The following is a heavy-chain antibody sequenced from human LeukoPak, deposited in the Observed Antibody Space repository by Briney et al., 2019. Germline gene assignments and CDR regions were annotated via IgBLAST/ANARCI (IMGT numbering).Heavy chain of an antibody. CDR1: EFTFSNHW. Sequence: PGGSLRLSCAASEFTFSNHWMHWVRQAPGKGLEWVSAISGSGGSTYYADSVKGRFTISRDNSKNTLYLQMNSLRAADTAVFYCAKGLGTYYYNGMDVWGQGTTVTVSS. J-gene: IGHJ6*02. CDR2: ISGSGGST. V-gene: IGHV3-23*01. CDR3: AKGLGTYYYNGMDV. D-gene: IGHD1-26*01.